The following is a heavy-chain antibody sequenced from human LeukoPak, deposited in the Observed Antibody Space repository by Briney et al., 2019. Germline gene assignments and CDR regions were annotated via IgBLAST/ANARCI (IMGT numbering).Heavy chain of an antibody. CDR2: ISSSSSYI. CDR1: GFTFSSYA. D-gene: IGHD3-9*01. Sequence: PGGSLRLSCAASGFTFSSYAMSWVRQAPGKGLEWVSSISSSSSYIYYADSVKGRFTISRDNAKNSLYLQMNSLRAEDTAVYYCARDMYYDILTGYSLLYYYYGMDVWGQGTTVTVSS. V-gene: IGHV3-21*01. CDR3: ARDMYYDILTGYSLLYYYYGMDV. J-gene: IGHJ6*02.